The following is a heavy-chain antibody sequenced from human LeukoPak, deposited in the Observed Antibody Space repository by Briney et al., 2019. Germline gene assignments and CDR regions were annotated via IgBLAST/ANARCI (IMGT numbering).Heavy chain of an antibody. CDR2: IHRSGSP. J-gene: IGHJ4*02. D-gene: IGHD1-14*01. Sequence: SETLSLTCTVSLDSTTSNFWSWVRQPPGKGLEWIGEIHRSGSPNYNPSLQSRVTISIDRSRNQIVLELSSVTAADTAFYYCAREILGGFNPGAYWGQGTLVTVSS. CDR3: AREILGGFNPGAY. V-gene: IGHV4-4*02. CDR1: LDSTTSNF.